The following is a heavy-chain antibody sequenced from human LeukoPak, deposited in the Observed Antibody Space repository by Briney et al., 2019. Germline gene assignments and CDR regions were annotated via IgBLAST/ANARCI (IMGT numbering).Heavy chain of an antibody. J-gene: IGHJ4*02. Sequence: ASVKVSCKASVYTFPSYYIHWVRQAPGQGLEWMGIINPSGGSGSYAQNFQGRVTMTRDTSTSTVYMELSSLRSEDTAVYYCAREIRSLRHFDYWGQGTLVTVSS. V-gene: IGHV1-46*01. CDR1: VYTFPSYY. D-gene: IGHD3-10*01. CDR2: INPSGGSG. CDR3: AREIRSLRHFDY.